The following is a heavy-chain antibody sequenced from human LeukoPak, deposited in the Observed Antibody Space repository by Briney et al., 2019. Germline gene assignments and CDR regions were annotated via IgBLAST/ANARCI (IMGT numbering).Heavy chain of an antibody. CDR1: GFTFSGSP. V-gene: IGHV3-73*01. CDR3: SRGYSSSWPNAIDY. CDR2: IRSKGNSYAT. D-gene: IGHD6-13*01. Sequence: PGGSLRLSCAASGFTFSGSPMHWVRQASGKGLEWVGRIRSKGNSYATAYAASVKGRFIISRDDSKNTAYLQMNSLKTEDTAVYYCSRGYSSSWPNAIDYWGQGTLVTVSS. J-gene: IGHJ4*02.